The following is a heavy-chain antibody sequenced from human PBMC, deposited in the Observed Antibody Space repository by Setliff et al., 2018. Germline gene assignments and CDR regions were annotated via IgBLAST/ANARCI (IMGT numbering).Heavy chain of an antibody. CDR2: IYPGDSDT. Sequence: PGESLKISCKGSGYSFTSYWIGWVRQMPGKGLEWMGIIYPGDSDTRYSPSFQGQVTISADKSISTAYPQWSSLKASDTAIYYCARHPYYYGSGTYLDNNNRWFDPWGQGTLVTVSS. V-gene: IGHV5-51*01. CDR3: ARHPYYYGSGTYLDNNNRWFDP. J-gene: IGHJ5*02. D-gene: IGHD3-10*01. CDR1: GYSFTSYW.